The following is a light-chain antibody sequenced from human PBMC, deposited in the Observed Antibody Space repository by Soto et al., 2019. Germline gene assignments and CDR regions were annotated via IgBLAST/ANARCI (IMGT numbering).Light chain of an antibody. Sequence: QSALTQPASVSGSPGQSITISCTGTSSDVGGFNYVSWYQHHPGKAPKPMIYDVSNRPSGVSDRFSGSKSGNTASLTISGLQAEDEAYYYCSSYASTTLLVFGGGTKLTVL. CDR2: DVS. J-gene: IGLJ2*01. CDR3: SSYASTTLLV. V-gene: IGLV2-14*03. CDR1: SSDVGGFNY.